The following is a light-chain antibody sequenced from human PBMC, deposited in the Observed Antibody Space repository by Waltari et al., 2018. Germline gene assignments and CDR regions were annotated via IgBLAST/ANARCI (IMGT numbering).Light chain of an antibody. Sequence: EIVMMQSPGTLFASPGERVILSCRASKSVGSNLPWYQQKPGQAPRLLIYGAYTRATDIPGTFSGSGSGTGFTLTISSLQSEDFALYYCQQYYNWPRTFGQGTKVEIK. J-gene: IGKJ1*01. CDR2: GAY. CDR3: QQYYNWPRT. CDR1: KSVGSN. V-gene: IGKV3-15*01.